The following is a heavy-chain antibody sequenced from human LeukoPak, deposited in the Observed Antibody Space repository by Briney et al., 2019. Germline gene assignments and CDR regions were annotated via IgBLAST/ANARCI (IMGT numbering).Heavy chain of an antibody. CDR3: AGASSGWYYFDY. CDR1: GGTFSSHA. CDR2: IIPIVGTA. J-gene: IGHJ4*02. D-gene: IGHD6-19*01. Sequence: SVTVSCKASGGTFSSHAISWVRQAPGQGLEWMGGIIPIVGTANYAQKFQGRVTITADESTSTAYMELSSLRSEDTAVYYCAGASSGWYYFDYWGQGTLVTVSS. V-gene: IGHV1-69*13.